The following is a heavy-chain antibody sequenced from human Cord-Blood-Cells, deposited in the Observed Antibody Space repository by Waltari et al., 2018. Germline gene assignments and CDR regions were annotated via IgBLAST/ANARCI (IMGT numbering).Heavy chain of an antibody. CDR3: AGLQYYFDY. V-gene: IGHV3-48*02. D-gene: IGHD4-4*01. CDR2: ISSSSSSTI. J-gene: IGHJ4*02. CDR1: GFPFSSYS. Sequence: EVQLVESGGGLVQPGGSLRLSCAASGFPFSSYSLNWVRQAPGTGLEWVSYISSSSSSTIYYADSVKGRFTISRDNAKNSLYLQMNSLRDEDTAVYYCAGLQYYFDYWGQGTLVTVSS.